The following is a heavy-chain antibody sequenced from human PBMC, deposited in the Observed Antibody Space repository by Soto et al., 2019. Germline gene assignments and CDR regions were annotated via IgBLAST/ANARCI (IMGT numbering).Heavy chain of an antibody. J-gene: IGHJ4*02. CDR1: GYTFTSYD. CDR3: ARDSPSSGLLGGNY. Sequence: ASVKVSCQASGYTFTSYDINWVRQATGQGLEWMGWMNPNSGNTGYAQKFQGRVTMTRNTSISTAYMGLSSLRSDDTAIYYCARDSPSSGLLGGNYWGQGTLVTVSS. D-gene: IGHD6-19*01. V-gene: IGHV1-8*01. CDR2: MNPNSGNT.